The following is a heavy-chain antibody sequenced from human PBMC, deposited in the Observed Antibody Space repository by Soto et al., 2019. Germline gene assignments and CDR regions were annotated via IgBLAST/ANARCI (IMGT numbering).Heavy chain of an antibody. CDR1: GFTVSSNY. J-gene: IGHJ6*02. D-gene: IGHD2-15*01. V-gene: IGHV3-53*01. CDR2: IYSGGST. Sequence: LRLSCAASGFTVSSNYMSWVRQAPGKGLEWVSVIYSGGSTYYADSVKGRFTISRDNSKNTLYLQMNSLRAEDTAVYYCARSRRRDCSGGSCYYYYGMDVWGQGTTVTVSS. CDR3: ARSRRRDCSGGSCYYYYGMDV.